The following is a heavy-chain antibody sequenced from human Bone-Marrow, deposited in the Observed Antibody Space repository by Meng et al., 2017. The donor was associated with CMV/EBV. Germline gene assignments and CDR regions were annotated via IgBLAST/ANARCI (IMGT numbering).Heavy chain of an antibody. D-gene: IGHD6-6*01. CDR2: INPNSGGT. CDR1: GYPFTGYY. J-gene: IGHJ5*02. V-gene: IGHV1-2*02. Sequence: GYPFTGYYMDWVRQAPGQGLEWMGWINPNSGGTNYAQKFQGRVTMTRDTSISTAYMELSRLRSDDTAVYYCARDKSIAARRSNWFDPWGQGTLVTVSS. CDR3: ARDKSIAARRSNWFDP.